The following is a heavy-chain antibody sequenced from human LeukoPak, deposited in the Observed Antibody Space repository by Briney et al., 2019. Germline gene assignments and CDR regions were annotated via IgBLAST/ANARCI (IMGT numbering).Heavy chain of an antibody. CDR3: ATGYSGYDRIIYNYYMDV. V-gene: IGHV1-69*05. Sequence: SVKVSCKASGGTFLSYAFNWVRQAPGQGLEWMGGIIGVLGAADYAQRYQGRVTITTDESTSTAYMELNGLTSDDTAVYSCATGYSGYDRIIYNYYMDVWGKGTTVTVSS. D-gene: IGHD5-12*01. CDR2: IIGVLGAA. CDR1: GGTFLSYA. J-gene: IGHJ6*03.